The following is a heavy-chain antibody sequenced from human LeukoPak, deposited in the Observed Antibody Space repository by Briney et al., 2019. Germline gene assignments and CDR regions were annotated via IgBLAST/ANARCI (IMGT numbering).Heavy chain of an antibody. V-gene: IGHV1-8*01. CDR1: GYTFTSYD. Sequence: ASVKVSCKASGYTFTSYDINWVRQATGHGLEWMGWMNPNSGNTGYAQKFQGRVTMTRNTSISTAYMELSSLRSEDTAVYYCARSIRGGSYYYYYYMDVWGKGTTVTVSS. J-gene: IGHJ6*03. CDR3: ARSIRGGSYYYYYYMDV. D-gene: IGHD1-26*01. CDR2: MNPNSGNT.